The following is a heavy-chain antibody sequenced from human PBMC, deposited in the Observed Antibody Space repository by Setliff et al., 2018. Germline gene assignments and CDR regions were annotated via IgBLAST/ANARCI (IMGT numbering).Heavy chain of an antibody. D-gene: IGHD6-19*01. Sequence: LGESLKISCKASGYTFRNYWIAWVRQMPGKGLEWMGIINPEDSETKYSPSFQGLVTISADKSINTAYLQWSSLKASDTAMYYCGSHSSGWYGSAFENWGQGTKVTVSS. J-gene: IGHJ3*02. CDR2: INPEDSET. V-gene: IGHV5-51*01. CDR3: GSHSSGWYGSAFEN. CDR1: GYTFRNYW.